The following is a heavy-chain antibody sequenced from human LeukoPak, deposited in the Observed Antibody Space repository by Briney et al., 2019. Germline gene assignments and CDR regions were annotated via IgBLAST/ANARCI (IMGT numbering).Heavy chain of an antibody. J-gene: IGHJ4*02. Sequence: SETLSLTCTVSGGSISSYYWSWIRQPPGKGLERNGYIYYSGTTNYNPSLKSRVTISVDTSKNQFSPKLSSVTAADTAVYYCARGVYIAAAQYAYWGQGTLVTVSS. CDR2: IYYSGTT. CDR1: GGSISSYY. D-gene: IGHD6-13*01. CDR3: ARGVYIAAAQYAY. V-gene: IGHV4-59*01.